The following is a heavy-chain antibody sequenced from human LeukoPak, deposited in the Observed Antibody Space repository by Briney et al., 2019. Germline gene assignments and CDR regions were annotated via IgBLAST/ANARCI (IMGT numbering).Heavy chain of an antibody. J-gene: IGHJ4*02. D-gene: IGHD3-10*01. V-gene: IGHV1-18*01. Sequence: ASVKVSCKASGYTFTSYGISWVRQAPGQGLEWMGWISAYNGNTNYAQKLQGRVTMTTDTSTSTAYMELRSLRSDDTAVYYCARLLSSVRGVISYYLDYWGQGTLVTVSS. CDR3: ARLLSSVRGVISYYLDY. CDR1: GYTFTSYG. CDR2: ISAYNGNT.